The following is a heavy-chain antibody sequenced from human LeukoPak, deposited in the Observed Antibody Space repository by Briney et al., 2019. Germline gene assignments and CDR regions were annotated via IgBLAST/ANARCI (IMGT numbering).Heavy chain of an antibody. V-gene: IGHV3-48*01. CDR2: ISSSSSTI. D-gene: IGHD3-10*01. Sequence: GGSLRLSCAASGFTFSSYSMNWVRQAPGKGLEWVSYISSSSSTIYYADSVKGRFTISRDNAKNSLYLQMNSLRAEDTALYYCARVSGSGSYYNPYYYYGMDVWGQGTTVTVSS. CDR3: ARVSGSGSYYNPYYYYGMDV. CDR1: GFTFSSYS. J-gene: IGHJ6*02.